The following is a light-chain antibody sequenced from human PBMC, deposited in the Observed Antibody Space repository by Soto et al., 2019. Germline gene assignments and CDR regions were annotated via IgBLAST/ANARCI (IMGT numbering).Light chain of an antibody. CDR2: LGS. CDR1: QSLLHSDGYNY. CDR3: MQALQTLLT. J-gene: IGKJ4*01. V-gene: IGKV2-28*01. Sequence: DIVMTQSPLSLPVTPGEPASISCRSSQSLLHSDGYNYLDWFLQRPGQSPQLLIYLGSSRASGVPERFSGSGSGTDFTFTISRVEAEDVGVYYCMQALQTLLTFGGGTKVDIK.